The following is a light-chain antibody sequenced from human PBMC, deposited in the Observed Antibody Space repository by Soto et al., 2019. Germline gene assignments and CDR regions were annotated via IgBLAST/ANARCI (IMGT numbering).Light chain of an antibody. CDR1: QSVSSY. V-gene: IGKV3-11*01. Sequence: EIVLTQSPATLSLSPGERATLSCRASQSVSSYLAWYQQKPGQAPRLLMSDPSNRATGIPARFSGSGSGTDFTLTISSLEPDDFAVYYCQQRSNWPITFGPGTRLEIK. CDR2: DPS. CDR3: QQRSNWPIT. J-gene: IGKJ5*01.